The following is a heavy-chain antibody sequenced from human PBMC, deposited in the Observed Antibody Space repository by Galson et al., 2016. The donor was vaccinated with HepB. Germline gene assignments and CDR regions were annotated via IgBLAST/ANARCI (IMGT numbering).Heavy chain of an antibody. Sequence: SLRLSCAASGFTFSRYSMNWVRQPPGKGLEWVSYISSSSTTIYYTDSVKGRFTISRDNAKISLYLQMNSLRVEDTAVYYCARGGITVAGYSVIDYWGQGTLVTVSS. J-gene: IGHJ4*02. D-gene: IGHD6-19*01. CDR3: ARGGITVAGYSVIDY. CDR2: ISSSSTTI. V-gene: IGHV3-48*04. CDR1: GFTFSRYS.